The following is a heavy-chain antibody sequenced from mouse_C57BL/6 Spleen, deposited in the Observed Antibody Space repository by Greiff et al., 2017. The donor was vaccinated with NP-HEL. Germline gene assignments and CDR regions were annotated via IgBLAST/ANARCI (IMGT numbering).Heavy chain of an antibody. CDR2: IYPYNGVS. D-gene: IGHD2-4*01. CDR1: GYSFTGYY. V-gene: IGHV1-31*01. J-gene: IGHJ4*01. Sequence: EVQLQQSGPELVKPGASVKISCKASGYSFTGYYMHWVKQSHGNILDWIGYIYPYNGVSSYNQKFKGKATLTVDKSSSTAYMELRSLTSEDSAVYYCARVKGKISYYEGAMDYWGQGTSVTVSS. CDR3: ARVKGKISYYEGAMDY.